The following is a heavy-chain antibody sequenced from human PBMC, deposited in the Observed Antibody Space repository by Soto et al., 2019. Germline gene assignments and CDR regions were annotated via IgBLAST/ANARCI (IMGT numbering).Heavy chain of an antibody. V-gene: IGHV3-30*16. CDR2: ISFDGNII. D-gene: IGHD3-9*01. CDR3: ARTFDTITYYFDY. CDR1: EFSFSSYA. Sequence: PGGSLRLSCAASEFSFSSYAMHWIRQAPGKGLEWVAVISFDGNIIQYADSVKGRFIISRDNSKNTLYLQMNSLRGEDTAVYYCARTFDTITYYFDYWGKGTLVTVSS. J-gene: IGHJ4*02.